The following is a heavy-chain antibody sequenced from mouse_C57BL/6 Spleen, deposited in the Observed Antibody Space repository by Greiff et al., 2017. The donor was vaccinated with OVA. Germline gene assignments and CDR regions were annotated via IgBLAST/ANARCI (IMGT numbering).Heavy chain of an antibody. CDR3: ASGYYGRAWFAY. CDR2: IDPSDSET. CDR1: GYTFTSYW. V-gene: IGHV1-52*01. D-gene: IGHD1-1*01. J-gene: IGHJ3*01. Sequence: QVQLQQSGAELVRPGSSVKLSCKASGYTFTSYWMHWVKQRPIKGLEWIGTIDPSDSETHYNQKFKDKATLTVDNSSSTAYMQLSSLTSEDSAVYYCASGYYGRAWFAYWGQGTLVTVSA.